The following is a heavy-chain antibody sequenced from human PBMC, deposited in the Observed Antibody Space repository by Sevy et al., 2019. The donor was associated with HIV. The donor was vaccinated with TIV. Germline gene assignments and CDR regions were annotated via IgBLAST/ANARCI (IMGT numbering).Heavy chain of an antibody. V-gene: IGHV3-23*01. Sequence: GGSLRLSCAASGFIFSKFALSWVRQAPGRGLEWVSAVSGNDGSTYYAASVKGRFTISRDISENMLYLQMNSLSAEDTAVYYCAKDFSYGGNSWNCDFWCQGTLVTVSS. D-gene: IGHD4-17*01. CDR1: GFIFSKFA. CDR2: VSGNDGST. CDR3: AKDFSYGGNSWNCDF. J-gene: IGHJ4*02.